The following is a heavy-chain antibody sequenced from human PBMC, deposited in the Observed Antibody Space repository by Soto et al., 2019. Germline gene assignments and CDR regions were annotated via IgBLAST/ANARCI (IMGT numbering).Heavy chain of an antibody. Sequence: GGSMRLSCAASGFTLSNYGMHWVRQAPGKGLEWVAVISDDGRNKYYVDSVKGRFTISRDNSKNTLYLQMNSLRGDDTAVFYCAKDLNAFWSGLDYWGQGTLVTVSS. V-gene: IGHV3-30*18. J-gene: IGHJ4*02. CDR2: ISDDGRNK. CDR3: AKDLNAFWSGLDY. CDR1: GFTLSNYG. D-gene: IGHD3-3*01.